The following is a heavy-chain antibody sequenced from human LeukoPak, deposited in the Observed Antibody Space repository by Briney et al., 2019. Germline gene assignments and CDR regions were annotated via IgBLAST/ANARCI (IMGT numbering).Heavy chain of an antibody. CDR3: AKDGALLWFGELYHFDY. Sequence: GGSLRLFCAASGFTFSSYGMHWVRQAPGKGLEWVAFIRYVGSNKYYADSVKGRFTISRDNSKNTLYLQMNSLRAEDTAVYYCAKDGALLWFGELYHFDYWGHGTLVTVSS. V-gene: IGHV3-30*02. D-gene: IGHD3-10*01. CDR1: GFTFSSYG. CDR2: IRYVGSNK. J-gene: IGHJ4*01.